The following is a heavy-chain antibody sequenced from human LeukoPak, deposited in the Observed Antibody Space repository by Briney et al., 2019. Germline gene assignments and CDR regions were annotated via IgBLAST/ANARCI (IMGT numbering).Heavy chain of an antibody. CDR1: GFTFSSYG. CDR3: AKISSFRTGASGSYHY. Sequence: GGSLRLSCAASGFTFSSYGMHWVRQAPGKGLEWVAVISYDGSNKYYADSVKDRFTISRDNSKNTLYLQMNSLRAEDTAVYYCAKISSFRTGASGSYHYWGQGTLVTVSS. V-gene: IGHV3-30*18. J-gene: IGHJ4*02. CDR2: ISYDGSNK. D-gene: IGHD1-26*01.